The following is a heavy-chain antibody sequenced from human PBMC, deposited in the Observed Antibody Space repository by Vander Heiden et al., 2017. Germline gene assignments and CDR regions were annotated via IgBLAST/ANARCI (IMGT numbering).Heavy chain of an antibody. Sequence: EVQLLESGGGLVQPGGSLRLSCAASGFTFSSSAMSWVRQAPGKGLEWVSAISGSGGSTYYADSVKGRFTISRDNSKNTLYLQMNSLRAEDTAVYYCAKDSCTNGVCYTLPVDYWGQGTLVTVSS. CDR2: ISGSGGST. CDR3: AKDSCTNGVCYTLPVDY. CDR1: GFTFSSSA. D-gene: IGHD2-8*01. V-gene: IGHV3-23*01. J-gene: IGHJ4*02.